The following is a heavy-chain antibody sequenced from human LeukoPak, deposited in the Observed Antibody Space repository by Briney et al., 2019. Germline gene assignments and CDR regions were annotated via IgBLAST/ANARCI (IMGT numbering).Heavy chain of an antibody. CDR2: FDPEDGET. CDR3: ATATSDSGSYRDAFDI. Sequence: ASVKVSCKVSGYTLTELSMHWARQAPGKGLEWMGGFDPEDGETIYAQKFQGRVTMTEDTSTDTAYMELSSLRSEDTAVYYCATATSDSGSYRDAFDIWGQGTMVTVSS. J-gene: IGHJ3*02. V-gene: IGHV1-24*01. CDR1: GYTLTELS. D-gene: IGHD1-26*01.